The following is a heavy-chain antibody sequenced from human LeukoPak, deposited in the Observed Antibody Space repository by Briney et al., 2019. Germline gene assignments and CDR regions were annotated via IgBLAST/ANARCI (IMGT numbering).Heavy chain of an antibody. CDR1: GYTFTSYG. CDR3: ARDNSVGDVAWWFDP. J-gene: IGHJ5*02. Sequence: ASVKVSCRASGYTFTSYGISWVRQAPGRGLEWMGWISTDNGNTNYAQNLQGRVSMTRDTFTSTVYMELRSLRSDDTAVYYCARDNSVGDVAWWFDPWGQGTLVTVSS. V-gene: IGHV1-18*01. D-gene: IGHD1-26*01. CDR2: ISTDNGNT.